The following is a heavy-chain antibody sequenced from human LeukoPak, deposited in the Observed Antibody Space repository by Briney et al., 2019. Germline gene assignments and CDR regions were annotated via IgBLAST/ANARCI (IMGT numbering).Heavy chain of an antibody. CDR3: ARTGMGYDSSGYYYALPRKYYFDY. D-gene: IGHD3-22*01. V-gene: IGHV4-34*01. Sequence: ETSETLSLTCAVYGGSFSGYYWSWNRQPPGKGLEWIGEINHSGSTNYNPSLKSRVTISVDTSKNQFSLKLSSVTAADTAVYYCARTGMGYDSSGYYYALPRKYYFDYWGQGTLVTVSS. CDR2: INHSGST. J-gene: IGHJ4*02. CDR1: GGSFSGYY.